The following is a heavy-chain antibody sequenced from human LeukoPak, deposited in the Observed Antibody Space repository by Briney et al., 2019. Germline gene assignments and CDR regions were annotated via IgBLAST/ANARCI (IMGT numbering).Heavy chain of an antibody. CDR3: ARSAGESGSYKLRNNWFDP. D-gene: IGHD3-10*01. Sequence: RSLRLSCAASGFTFSSYAMHWVRQAPGKGLEWVAVISYDGSNKYYADSVKGRFTISRDNSKNTLYLQMNSLRAEDTAVYYCARSAGESGSYKLRNNWFDPWGQGTLVTVSS. J-gene: IGHJ5*02. CDR2: ISYDGSNK. CDR1: GFTFSSYA. V-gene: IGHV3-30-3*01.